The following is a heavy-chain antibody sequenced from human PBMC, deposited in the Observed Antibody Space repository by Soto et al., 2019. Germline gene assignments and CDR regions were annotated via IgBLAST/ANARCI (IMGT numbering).Heavy chain of an antibody. CDR3: AREDSSGYPYNWFDP. CDR1: GYTFTSYG. CDR2: SSAYNGDT. J-gene: IGHJ5*02. D-gene: IGHD3-22*01. Sequence: ASVKVSCKASGYTFTSYGISWVRQAPGQGLEWMGWSSAYNGDTNYAEKLQGRVTMTTDTSTSTAYMELRSLRSDDTAVYYCAREDSSGYPYNWFDPWGQGTLVTVSS. V-gene: IGHV1-18*01.